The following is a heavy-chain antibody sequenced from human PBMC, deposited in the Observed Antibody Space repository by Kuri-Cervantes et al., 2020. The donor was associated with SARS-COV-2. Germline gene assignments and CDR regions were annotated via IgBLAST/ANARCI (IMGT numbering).Heavy chain of an antibody. CDR3: ARNPHSLTSYYYYYMDV. D-gene: IGHD4/OR15-4a*01. V-gene: IGHV1-18*01. CDR2: ISAYNGNT. Sequence: ASVKVSCKASGYTFTSYGISWVRQAPGQGLEWMGWISAYNGNTNYAQKLQGRVTMTTDTSTSTAYMELRSLRSDDTAVYYCARNPHSLTSYYYYYMDVWGKGTTVTVSS. J-gene: IGHJ6*03. CDR1: GYTFTSYG.